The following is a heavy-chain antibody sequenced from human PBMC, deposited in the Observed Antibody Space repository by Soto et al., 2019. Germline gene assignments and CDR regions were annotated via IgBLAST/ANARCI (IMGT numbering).Heavy chain of an antibody. CDR2: INAGNGNT. J-gene: IGHJ5*02. Sequence: GASVKVSCKASGYTFTSYAMHWVRQAPGQRLEWMGWINAGNGNTKYSQKFQGRVTITRDTSASTAYMELSSLRSEDTAVYYCAREGPKVLKWYNWFDPWGQGTLVTVSS. V-gene: IGHV1-3*01. CDR1: GYTFTSYA. CDR3: AREGPKVLKWYNWFDP. D-gene: IGHD3-3*01.